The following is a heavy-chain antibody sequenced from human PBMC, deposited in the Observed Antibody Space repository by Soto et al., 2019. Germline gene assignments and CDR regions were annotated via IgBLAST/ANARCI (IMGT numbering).Heavy chain of an antibody. V-gene: IGHV1-8*01. Sequence: QEQLVQSGAEVKRPGASVKVSCMTSGYTFTDYDINWVRQATGQGLEWIGWMNPNSGETGYAQKFQSRVTMTRTLSLSTAYLELSSLTSDDTAIYFCARVAVAARPRWYNWFDPWGQGTLVTVSS. J-gene: IGHJ5*02. D-gene: IGHD2-15*01. CDR1: GYTFTDYD. CDR2: MNPNSGET. CDR3: ARVAVAARPRWYNWFDP.